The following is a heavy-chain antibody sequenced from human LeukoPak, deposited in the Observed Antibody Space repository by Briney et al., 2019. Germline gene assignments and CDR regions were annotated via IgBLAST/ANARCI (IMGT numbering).Heavy chain of an antibody. CDR1: GGSISSSSYY. CDR3: ARLVYDSSGWSYYFDY. D-gene: IGHD6-19*01. J-gene: IGHJ4*02. Sequence: PSETLSLTCTVSGGSISSSSYYWGWIRQPPGKGLEWIGIIYYSGSTYYNLSLKSRVTISVDTSKNQFSLKLSSVTAADTAVYYCARLVYDSSGWSYYFDYWGQGTLVTVSS. CDR2: IYYSGST. V-gene: IGHV4-39*01.